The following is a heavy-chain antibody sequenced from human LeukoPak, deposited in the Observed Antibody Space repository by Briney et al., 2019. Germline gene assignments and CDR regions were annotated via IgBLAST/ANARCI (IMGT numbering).Heavy chain of an antibody. J-gene: IGHJ3*02. CDR1: EFTFSSYS. CDR3: ARPVGVVVIFDAFDI. Sequence: PGGSLRLSCAASEFTFSSYSMHWVRQAPGKGLEWVAVISYDGSNKYYADSVKGRFTISRDNSKNTLYLQMNSLRAEDTAVYYCARPVGVVVIFDAFDIWGQGTMVTVSS. CDR2: ISYDGSNK. V-gene: IGHV3-30*04. D-gene: IGHD2-15*01.